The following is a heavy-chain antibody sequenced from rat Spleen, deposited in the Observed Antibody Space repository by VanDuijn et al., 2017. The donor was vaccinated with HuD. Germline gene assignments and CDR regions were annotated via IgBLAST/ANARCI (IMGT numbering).Heavy chain of an antibody. CDR1: GFTFSNYY. Sequence: EVQLVESGGGLVQPGRSMKLSCAASGFTFSNYYMAWVRQAPTKGLEWVASISYDGSNTYYRDSVKGRFTISRYNAKNNLYLQMDSLRSEDTATYYCARHTYDGYYPGWFAYWGEGTLVTVSS. D-gene: IGHD1-12*03. V-gene: IGHV5-25*01. CDR2: ISYDGSNT. J-gene: IGHJ3*01. CDR3: ARHTYDGYYPGWFAY.